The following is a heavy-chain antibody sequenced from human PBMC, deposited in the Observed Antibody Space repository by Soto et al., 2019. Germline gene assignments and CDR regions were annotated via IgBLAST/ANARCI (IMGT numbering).Heavy chain of an antibody. D-gene: IGHD2-2*02. CDR1: GFTFSTYG. CDR2: IWSDGTNI. V-gene: IGHV3-33*01. CDR3: PREPYCNTASFYSLDS. J-gene: IGHJ5*01. Sequence: PGGSLRLSCVASGFTFSTYGMNWVRQSPGKGLEWVAVIWSDGTNIDYTDSVKGRFAISRDNSKNTLYLEMNSLRAEDTAVYFCPREPYCNTASFYSLDSWRHGTLVTVSS.